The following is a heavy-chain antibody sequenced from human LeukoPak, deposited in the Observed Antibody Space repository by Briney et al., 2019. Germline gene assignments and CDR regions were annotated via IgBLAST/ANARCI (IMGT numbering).Heavy chain of an antibody. J-gene: IGHJ5*02. CDR2: IKTDGSEK. V-gene: IGHV3-7*03. CDR3: ARDYTGYFP. CDR1: GFTFSGFW. D-gene: IGHD3-9*01. Sequence: GGSLRLSCAVSGFTFSGFWMSWSRQAPGKGLEWVANIKTDGSEKYYVDSVKGRFTISRDNAKNSLYLQMNSLRAEDTAVYYCARDYTGYFPWGQGTLVIVSS.